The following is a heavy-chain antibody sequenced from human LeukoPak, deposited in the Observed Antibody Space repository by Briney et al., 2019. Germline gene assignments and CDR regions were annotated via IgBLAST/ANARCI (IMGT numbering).Heavy chain of an antibody. CDR3: AKDLDWGSRYGDYPAGFDS. CDR1: GFIFSNYA. D-gene: IGHD4-17*01. J-gene: IGHJ4*02. CDR2: LWYDGSSK. Sequence: GGSLRLSCAASGFIFSNYAMHWVRQAPGKGLEWVAVLWYDGSSKLYADSVKGRFTISRDNSKNTLFLQMNSLRAEDTAVYYCAKDLDWGSRYGDYPAGFDSWGQGTLVTVSS. V-gene: IGHV3-33*06.